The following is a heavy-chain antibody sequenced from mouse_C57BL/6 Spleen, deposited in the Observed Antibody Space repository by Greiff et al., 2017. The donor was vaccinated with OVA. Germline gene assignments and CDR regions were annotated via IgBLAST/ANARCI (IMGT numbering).Heavy chain of an antibody. CDR2: IDPETGGT. J-gene: IGHJ2*01. CDR3: TRGHDGYYVDFDY. D-gene: IGHD2-3*01. CDR1: GYTFTDYE. Sequence: QVQLKESGAELVRPGASVTLSCKASGYTFTDYEMHWVKQTPVHGLEWIGAIDPETGGTAYNQKFKGKAILTADKSSSTAYMELRSLTSEDSAVYYCTRGHDGYYVDFDYWGQGTTLTVSS. V-gene: IGHV1-15*01.